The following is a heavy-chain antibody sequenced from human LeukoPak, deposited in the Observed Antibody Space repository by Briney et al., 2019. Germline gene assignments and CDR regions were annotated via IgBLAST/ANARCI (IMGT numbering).Heavy chain of an antibody. V-gene: IGHV4-59*01. Sequence: SETLSLTCTVSGGSMNNYYWSWIRQSPGKGLEWVGYIYHAGSATYKPSLKSRVTLSLDTSKNQFSLRLNSVTAADTAVYYCARGRGDSKGTSFDFWGQGTLVTVSS. J-gene: IGHJ4*02. CDR3: ARGRGDSKGTSFDF. D-gene: IGHD3-22*01. CDR2: IYHAGSA. CDR1: GGSMNNYY.